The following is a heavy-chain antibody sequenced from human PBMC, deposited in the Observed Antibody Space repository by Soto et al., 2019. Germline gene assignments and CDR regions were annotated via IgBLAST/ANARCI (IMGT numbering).Heavy chain of an antibody. Sequence: QVQLVQSGAEVKKPGASVKVSCKASGYTFTSYDINWVRQATGQGLEWMGWMNPNSGNTGYAQKFQGRVTMTRNTSISTAYMELRSLRSDDTAVYYCARGVPVFGEKKNYYGMDVWGQGTTVTVSS. V-gene: IGHV1-8*01. J-gene: IGHJ6*02. D-gene: IGHD3-3*01. CDR2: MNPNSGNT. CDR3: ARGVPVFGEKKNYYGMDV. CDR1: GYTFTSYD.